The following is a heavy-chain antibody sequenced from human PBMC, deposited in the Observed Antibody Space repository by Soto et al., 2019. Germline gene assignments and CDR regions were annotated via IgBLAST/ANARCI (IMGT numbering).Heavy chain of an antibody. CDR3: ASWYYYDSSGYYAPFDY. CDR1: GGSISSSSYY. D-gene: IGHD3-22*01. V-gene: IGHV4-39*01. J-gene: IGHJ4*02. Sequence: PSETLSLTCTVSGGSISSSSYYWGWIRQPPGKGLEWIGSIYYSGSTYYNPSLKSRVTISVDTSKNQFSLKLSSVTAADTAVYYCASWYYYDSSGYYAPFDYWGQGTLVTVSS. CDR2: IYYSGST.